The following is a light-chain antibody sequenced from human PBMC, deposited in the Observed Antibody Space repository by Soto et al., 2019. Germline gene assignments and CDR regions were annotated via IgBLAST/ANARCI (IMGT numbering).Light chain of an antibody. V-gene: IGKV3-11*01. CDR2: DTS. CDR3: QQRTNWRIT. CDR1: QTVSRN. J-gene: IGKJ5*01. Sequence: IVMTQSPATLSVSPGERATLSCRASQTVSRNLAWYQQKPGQSPRLLIYDTSNRATGIPARFSGSGSGTDFTLTISSLEPEDFAVYYCQQRTNWRITFGQGTRLEIK.